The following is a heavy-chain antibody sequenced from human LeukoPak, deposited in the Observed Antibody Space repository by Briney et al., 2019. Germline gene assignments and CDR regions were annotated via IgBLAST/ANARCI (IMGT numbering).Heavy chain of an antibody. CDR1: GYSFTSYW. Sequence: GESLKISCKGSGYSFTSYWIGWVRQMPGKGLEWMGIIYPGDSDTRYSPSFKGQVTISADKSISTAYLQWSSLKASDTAMYYCARAERFYDFWSGFDYWGQGTLVTVSS. D-gene: IGHD3-3*01. CDR2: IYPGDSDT. CDR3: ARAERFYDFWSGFDY. V-gene: IGHV5-51*01. J-gene: IGHJ4*02.